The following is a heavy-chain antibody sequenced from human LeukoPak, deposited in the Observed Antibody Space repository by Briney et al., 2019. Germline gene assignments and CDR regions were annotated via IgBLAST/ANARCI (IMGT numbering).Heavy chain of an antibody. CDR3: ASGCTNGGRYGRI. J-gene: IGHJ3*01. Sequence: GGSLRLSCAASGFTFSSYWMHWVRQAPGKGLVWVSRINSDGSSTSYADSVKGRFTISRDNAKNTLYLQMNSLRAEDTAVYYCASGCTNGGRYGRIWGPGTMVTVSS. CDR2: INSDGSST. D-gene: IGHD2-8*01. V-gene: IGHV3-74*01. CDR1: GFTFSSYW.